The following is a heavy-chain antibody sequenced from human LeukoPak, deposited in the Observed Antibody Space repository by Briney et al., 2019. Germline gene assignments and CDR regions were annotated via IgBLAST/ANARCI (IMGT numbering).Heavy chain of an antibody. V-gene: IGHV1-69*04. CDR2: IIPIFGIA. J-gene: IGHJ4*02. D-gene: IGHD3-22*01. Sequence: SVKVSCKASGGTFSSYAISWVRQAPGQGLEWMGRIIPIFGIANYAQKFQGRVTITADKSTSTAYMELSSLRSEDTAVYYCARYDSSGHGFDYWGQRTLVTVSS. CDR1: GGTFSSYA. CDR3: ARYDSSGHGFDY.